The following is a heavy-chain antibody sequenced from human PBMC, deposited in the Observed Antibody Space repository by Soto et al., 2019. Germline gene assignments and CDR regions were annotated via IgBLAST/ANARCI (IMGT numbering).Heavy chain of an antibody. Sequence: QVQLVQSGAEVKKPGASVKVSCKASGYTFTNYDVTWVRQAPGQGLEWMGWISADNGNTNYAQSLQGRVIMTTDTXTSTAYMELRRLRSDDTAVYYCARDRSSGFNYFDPWGQGTLVTVSS. CDR3: ARDRSSGFNYFDP. D-gene: IGHD6-25*01. J-gene: IGHJ5*02. CDR1: GYTFTNYD. CDR2: ISADNGNT. V-gene: IGHV1-18*01.